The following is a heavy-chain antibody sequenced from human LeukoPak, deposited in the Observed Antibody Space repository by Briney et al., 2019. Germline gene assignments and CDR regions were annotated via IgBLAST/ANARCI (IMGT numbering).Heavy chain of an antibody. V-gene: IGHV4-30-4*08. CDR3: ARNIVVVVAATLGRLERRPDAFDI. Sequence: SQTLSLTCTVSGGSISSGDYYWSWIRQPPGKGLEWIGYIYYSGSTYYNPSLKSRVTISVDTSKNQFSLKLSSVTAADTAVYYCARNIVVVVAATLGRLERRPDAFDIWGQGTMVTVSS. J-gene: IGHJ3*02. D-gene: IGHD2-15*01. CDR1: GGSISSGDYY. CDR2: IYYSGST.